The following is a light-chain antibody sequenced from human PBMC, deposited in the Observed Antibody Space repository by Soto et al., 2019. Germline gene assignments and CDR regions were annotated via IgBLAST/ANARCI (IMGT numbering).Light chain of an antibody. CDR2: AAS. CDR3: QQLTSNLGFT. Sequence: DIHMTQSPSSLSASIGDRVTISWRASQNIGRWLAWYQQKPAKAPNLLIYAASTLQGGVPSRFSGSGSGTEFTLTISSLQPEDFATYYCQQLTSNLGFTFGPGTKVDIK. V-gene: IGKV1-9*01. CDR1: QNIGRW. J-gene: IGKJ3*01.